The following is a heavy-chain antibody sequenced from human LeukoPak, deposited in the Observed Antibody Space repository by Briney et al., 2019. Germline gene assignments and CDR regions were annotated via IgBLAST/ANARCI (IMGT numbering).Heavy chain of an antibody. CDR1: GGTFSCYA. CDR2: IIPIFGTA. Sequence: SVKLSFKASGGTFSCYAISLVRQAPGQGLEWMGRIIPIFGTANYAQKFQGRVTITTDESTSTAYMELSSLRSEDTAVYYRARDLLGLCLAAAGTEYWFDPWGQGTLVTVSS. CDR3: ARDLLGLCLAAAGTEYWFDP. V-gene: IGHV1-69*05. D-gene: IGHD6-13*01. J-gene: IGHJ5*02.